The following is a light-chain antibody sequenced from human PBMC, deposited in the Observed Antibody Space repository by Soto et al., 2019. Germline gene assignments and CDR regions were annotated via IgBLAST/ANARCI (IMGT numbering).Light chain of an antibody. V-gene: IGLV2-23*03. J-gene: IGLJ1*01. CDR2: GGS. CDR3: SSYTGSSTFV. Sequence: QSALTQPASVSGSPGQSITISCTGTSSDVGSYNLVSWYQQHPGKAPKLMIYGGSNRPSGISNRFSASKSGNTASLTISGLQAEDEADYYCSSYTGSSTFVFGTGTKLTVL. CDR1: SSDVGSYNL.